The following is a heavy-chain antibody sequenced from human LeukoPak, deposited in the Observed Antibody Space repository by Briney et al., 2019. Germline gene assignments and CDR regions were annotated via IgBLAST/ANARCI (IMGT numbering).Heavy chain of an antibody. J-gene: IGHJ4*02. CDR2: INSDGSNT. V-gene: IGHV3-74*01. CDR1: GFTFSSYW. D-gene: IGHD2-15*01. CDR3: AREEDDYFDY. Sequence: GSLRPSCAASGFTFSSYWMHWVRQAPGKGLVWVSRINSDGSNTGYTDSVKGRFTISRDNAKNTLYLQMNSLRAEDTAVYYCAREEDDYFDYWGQGTLVTVSS.